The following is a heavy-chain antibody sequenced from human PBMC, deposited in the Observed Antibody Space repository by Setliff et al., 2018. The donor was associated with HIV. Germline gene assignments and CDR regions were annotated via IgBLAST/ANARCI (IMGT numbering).Heavy chain of an antibody. V-gene: IGHV4-59*11. CDR3: AREMTGVPGNWFDP. D-gene: IGHD3-3*01. J-gene: IGHJ5*02. Sequence: LSLTCDVSDDSIKTHYWNWFRQPPGKGLEWVGIVHSSGSTRYNPSLQSRVSLSLDTLNKQICLKLHSVTPADTAFYHCAREMTGVPGNWFDPWGPGALVTVSS. CDR1: DDSIKTHY. CDR2: VHSSGST.